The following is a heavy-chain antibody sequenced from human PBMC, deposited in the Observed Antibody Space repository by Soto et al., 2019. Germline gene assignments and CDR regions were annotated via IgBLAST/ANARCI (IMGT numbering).Heavy chain of an antibody. J-gene: IGHJ4*02. CDR1: GYSFTRHW. D-gene: IGHD4-17*01. CDR2: IYPADSDT. Sequence: PGESLKISCKADGYSFTRHWIGWVRQVPGRGLEWVAVIYPADSDTRYSPSFRGHVTISVDKSTSTVYLQLSTLKASDSAMYFCARRIYGANDFWGQGTLVTVSS. V-gene: IGHV5-51*01. CDR3: ARRIYGANDF.